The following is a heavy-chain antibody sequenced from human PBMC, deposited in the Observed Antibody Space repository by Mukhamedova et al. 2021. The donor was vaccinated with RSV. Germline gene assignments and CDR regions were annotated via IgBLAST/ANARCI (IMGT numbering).Heavy chain of an antibody. D-gene: IGHD3-22*01. Sequence: GTNYNPPLKSRVTISVDTSKNQFSLKLSSVTAADTAVYYCASLNYYDSSGSDYWGQGTLVTVSS. CDR3: ASLNYYDSSGSDY. V-gene: IGHV4-59*01. CDR2: GT. J-gene: IGHJ4*02.